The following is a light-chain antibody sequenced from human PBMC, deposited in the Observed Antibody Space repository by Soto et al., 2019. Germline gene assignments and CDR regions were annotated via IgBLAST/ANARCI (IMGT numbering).Light chain of an antibody. CDR2: GNS. V-gene: IGLV1-40*01. CDR3: ATWDSSLSAAV. Sequence: QSVLTQPPSVSGAPGQRVTISCTGSSSNIGAGYDVHWYQQLPGTAPKLLIYGNSNRPSGVPDRFSGSKSGTSASLGITGLQVGDEADYYCATWDSSLSAAVFGGGTKVTVL. J-gene: IGLJ2*01. CDR1: SSNIGAGYD.